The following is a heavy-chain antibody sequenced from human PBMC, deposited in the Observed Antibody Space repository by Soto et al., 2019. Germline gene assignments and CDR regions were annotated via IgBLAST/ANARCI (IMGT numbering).Heavy chain of an antibody. CDR1: GYTFTSYG. CDR2: ISAYNGNT. D-gene: IGHD6-13*01. CDR3: ARASRSGSWYEPQSWFDP. Sequence: QVQLVQSGAEVKKPGASVKVSCKASGYTFTSYGISWVRQAPGQGLEWMGWISAYNGNTNYAQKLQGRVTMTTDTSTSTAYMELRSLGSDDTAVYYCARASRSGSWYEPQSWFDPWGQGTLVTVSS. V-gene: IGHV1-18*04. J-gene: IGHJ5*02.